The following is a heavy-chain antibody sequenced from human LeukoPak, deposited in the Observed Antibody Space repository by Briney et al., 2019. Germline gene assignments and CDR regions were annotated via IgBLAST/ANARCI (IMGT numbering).Heavy chain of an antibody. CDR3: ARDWDGSGDFDY. D-gene: IGHD3-10*01. V-gene: IGHV4-39*07. CDR2: IYYTGSA. J-gene: IGHJ4*02. CDR1: VGSIRSTNHY. Sequence: SETLSLTCTVSVGSIRSTNHYWAWIRQPPGKGLEWLGSIYYTGSAYHNPSLKSRLTLSVDTSKNQFSLSLTSVTATDTAVYYCARDWDGSGDFDYWGQGALVTVSS.